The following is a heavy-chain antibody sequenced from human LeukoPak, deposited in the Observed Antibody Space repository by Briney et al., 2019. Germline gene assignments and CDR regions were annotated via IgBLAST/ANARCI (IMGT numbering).Heavy chain of an antibody. CDR2: INHSGST. CDR3: ARHRPPYYYGSGSYYKFARRYGDYPGPIDY. D-gene: IGHD3-10*01. J-gene: IGHJ4*02. CDR1: GGSFSGYY. Sequence: SETLSLTCAVYGGSFSGYYWSWIRQPPGKGLEWIGEINHSGSTNYNPSLKSRVTISVDTSKNQFSLKLSSVTAADTAVYYCARHRPPYYYGSGSYYKFARRYGDYPGPIDYWGQGTLVTVSS. V-gene: IGHV4-34*01.